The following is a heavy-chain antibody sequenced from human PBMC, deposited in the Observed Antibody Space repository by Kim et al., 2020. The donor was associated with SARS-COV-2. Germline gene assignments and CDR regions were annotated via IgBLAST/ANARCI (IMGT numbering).Heavy chain of an antibody. D-gene: IGHD5-18*01. Sequence: SLKSRVSISVDTSKNQFSLKLSSVTAADTAVYYCARDLSWIQLWGNAFDIWGQGTMVTVSS. J-gene: IGHJ3*02. V-gene: IGHV4-34*01. CDR3: ARDLSWIQLWGNAFDI.